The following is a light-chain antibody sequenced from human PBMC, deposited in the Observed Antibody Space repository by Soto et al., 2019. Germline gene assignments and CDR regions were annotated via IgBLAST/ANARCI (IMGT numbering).Light chain of an antibody. CDR2: GAS. CDR3: QQYNDWPLFT. V-gene: IGKV3-15*01. J-gene: IGKJ5*01. CDR1: QSVSSY. Sequence: EIVMTQSPATLSVSPGETVTLSCRASQSVSSYLAWYQQKPGQAPRLLIYGASTRATDIPARFSGSGSGTEFTLTISDLQSEDFAVYSCQQYNDWPLFTFGQGTRLEIK.